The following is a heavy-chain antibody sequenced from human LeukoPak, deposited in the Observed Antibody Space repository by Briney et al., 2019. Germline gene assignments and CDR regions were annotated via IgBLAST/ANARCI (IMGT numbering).Heavy chain of an antibody. D-gene: IGHD4-17*01. CDR3: TRQSGTVTPIDY. V-gene: IGHV4-34*01. Sequence: MASETLSLTCAVSSGSLSGYSWGWIRQAPGKGLDWIGEIHHSGSTTYNSSLKNRVTISLDKPKSQFSLILTSVTAADTAVYYCTRQSGTVTPIDYWGQGILVTVSS. CDR1: SGSLSGYS. CDR2: IHHSGST. J-gene: IGHJ4*02.